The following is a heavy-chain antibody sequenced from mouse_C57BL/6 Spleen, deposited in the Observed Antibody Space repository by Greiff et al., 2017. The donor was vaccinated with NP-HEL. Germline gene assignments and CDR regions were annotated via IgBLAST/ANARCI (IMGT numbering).Heavy chain of an antibody. V-gene: IGHV1-69*01. D-gene: IGHD4-1*01. Sequence: VQLQQSGAELVMPGASVKLSCKASGYTFTSYWMHWVKQRPGQGLEWIGEIDPSDSYTNYNQKFKGKSTLTVDKSSSTAYMQLSSLTSEDSAVYYCARGANWNAMDYWGQGTSVTVSS. CDR3: ARGANWNAMDY. J-gene: IGHJ4*01. CDR2: IDPSDSYT. CDR1: GYTFTSYW.